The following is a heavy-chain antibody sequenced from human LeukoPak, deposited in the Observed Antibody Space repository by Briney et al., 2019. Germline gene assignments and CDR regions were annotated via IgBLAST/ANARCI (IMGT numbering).Heavy chain of an antibody. CDR2: ITTSDGNT. V-gene: IGHV3-23*01. Sequence: GGSLRLSCAASGFTFSSYTMSWVRQAPGKGLEWVSTITTSDGNTYYADSVKGRFTVSRDNSKNTLFLQMNSLRAEDTAVYYCAKDGGLWVSAHWGDSWGRGALVTVSS. CDR3: AKDGGLWVSAHWGDS. CDR1: GFTFSSYT. J-gene: IGHJ4*02. D-gene: IGHD7-27*01.